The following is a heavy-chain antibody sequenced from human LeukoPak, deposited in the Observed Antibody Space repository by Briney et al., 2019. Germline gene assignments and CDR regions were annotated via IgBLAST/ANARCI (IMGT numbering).Heavy chain of an antibody. CDR2: ISDDGRIK. V-gene: IGHV3-30*04. CDR1: GFSFSRYD. J-gene: IGHJ5*02. CDR3: ARAAAETGSFRDNWFDP. Sequence: GGSLRLSCVASGFSFSRYDMHWVRQAPGKGREWVAVISDDGRIKIYGDSVKGRLTISRDNSKNTLYLQMNSLRGEDTAVYYCARAAAETGSFRDNWFDPWGQGTLVTVSS. D-gene: IGHD3-9*01.